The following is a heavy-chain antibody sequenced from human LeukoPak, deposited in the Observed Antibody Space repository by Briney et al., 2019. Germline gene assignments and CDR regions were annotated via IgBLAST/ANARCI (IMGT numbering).Heavy chain of an antibody. Sequence: SVKVSCKASGGTFSSYAISWVRQAPGQGLEWMGRIIPILGIANYAQKFQGRVTITADKSTSTAYMELSSLRSEDTAVYYCARVFSGVGPDAFDIWGHGTMVTVSS. J-gene: IGHJ3*02. CDR3: ARVFSGVGPDAFDI. V-gene: IGHV1-69*04. CDR1: GGTFSSYA. CDR2: IIPILGIA. D-gene: IGHD2-15*01.